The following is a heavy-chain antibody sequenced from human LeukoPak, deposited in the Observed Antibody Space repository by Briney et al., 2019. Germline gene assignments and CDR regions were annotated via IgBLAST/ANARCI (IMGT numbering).Heavy chain of an antibody. CDR3: AREFDSSGYYPGENSFDY. CDR1: GFTFSSYR. J-gene: IGHJ4*02. V-gene: IGHV3-21*01. CDR2: ISSSSYI. D-gene: IGHD3-22*01. Sequence: GGSLRLSCAASGFTFSSYRMNWIRQAPEKGLELVSSISSSSYIYYADSVKGRFTISRDNAKNSLYLQMNSLRAEDTAVYDCAREFDSSGYYPGENSFDYWGQGTLVTVSS.